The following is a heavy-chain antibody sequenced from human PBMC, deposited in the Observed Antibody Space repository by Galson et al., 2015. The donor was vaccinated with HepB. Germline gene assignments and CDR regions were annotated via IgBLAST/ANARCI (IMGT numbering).Heavy chain of an antibody. V-gene: IGHV3-33*01. CDR3: ARDGTLHYDFWSGSPTHDYYYYYMDV. CDR1: GFTFSSYG. Sequence: SLRLSCAASGFTFSSYGMHWVRQAPGKGLEWVAVIWYDGSNKYYADSVKGRFTISRDNSKNTLYLQMNSLRAEDTAVYYCARDGTLHYDFWSGSPTHDYYYYYMDVWGKGTTVTVSS. CDR2: IWYDGSNK. J-gene: IGHJ6*03. D-gene: IGHD3-3*01.